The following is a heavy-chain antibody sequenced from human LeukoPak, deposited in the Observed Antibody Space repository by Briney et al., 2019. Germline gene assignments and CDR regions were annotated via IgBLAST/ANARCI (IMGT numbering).Heavy chain of an antibody. V-gene: IGHV3-7*01. D-gene: IGHD3-10*01. CDR1: GFTFSSYW. CDR2: IKQDGSEK. Sequence: GGSLRLPCAASGFTFSSYWMSWVRQAPGKGLEWVANIKQDGSEKYYVDSVKGRFTISRDNAKNSLYLQMNSLRAEDTAVYYCARLDRPIWFGESTIDYWGQGTLVTVSS. CDR3: ARLDRPIWFGESTIDY. J-gene: IGHJ4*02.